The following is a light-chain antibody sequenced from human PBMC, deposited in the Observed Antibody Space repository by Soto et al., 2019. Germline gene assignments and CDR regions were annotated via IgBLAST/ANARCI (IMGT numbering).Light chain of an antibody. Sequence: DIVMTQSPDSLAVSLGERATINCKSSQSVLHSSNNKNYLAWYQHKPGQPPRLLIYWASTRESGVPDRFSGSGSGTDFPLTISSLQAEDVAVYYCQQYYITPPYTFGQGNKLEIK. CDR2: WAS. CDR3: QQYYITPPYT. V-gene: IGKV4-1*01. J-gene: IGKJ2*01. CDR1: QSVLHSSNNKNY.